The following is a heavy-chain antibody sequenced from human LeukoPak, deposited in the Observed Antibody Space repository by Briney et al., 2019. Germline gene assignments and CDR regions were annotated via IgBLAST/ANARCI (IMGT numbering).Heavy chain of an antibody. CDR2: IIPIFGTA. Sequence: ASVKVSCKASGGTFSSYAISWVRQAPGQGLEWMGGIIPIFGTANYAQKFQGRVTITADESTSTAYMELSSLRSEDTAVYYCARDLEDYDSSGYYAAFDIWGQGTMVTVSS. J-gene: IGHJ3*02. V-gene: IGHV1-69*13. CDR1: GGTFSSYA. CDR3: ARDLEDYDSSGYYAAFDI. D-gene: IGHD3-22*01.